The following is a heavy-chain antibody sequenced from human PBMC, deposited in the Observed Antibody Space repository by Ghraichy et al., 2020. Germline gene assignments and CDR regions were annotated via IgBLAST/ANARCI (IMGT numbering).Heavy chain of an antibody. V-gene: IGHV4-34*01. CDR1: GGSLRGYQ. D-gene: IGHD2-21*02. Sequence: SETLSLTCAVFGGSLRGYQWSWIRQPPGKGLEWIGEINHNGGNSINPSLKTRVTMSVDTSKNQFSLRLTSVTTADTAVYYCARGLVQPRGDPLDYWGQGTLVTVSS. CDR3: ARGLVQPRGDPLDY. J-gene: IGHJ4*02. CDR2: INHNGGN.